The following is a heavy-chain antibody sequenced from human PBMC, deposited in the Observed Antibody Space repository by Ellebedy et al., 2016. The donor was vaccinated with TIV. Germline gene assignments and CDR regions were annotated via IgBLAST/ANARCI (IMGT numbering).Heavy chain of an antibody. CDR1: GGSISSGDHY. CDR2: IYYSGST. CDR3: ARKIGESWFDP. J-gene: IGHJ5*02. V-gene: IGHV4-30-4*01. D-gene: IGHD3-16*01. Sequence: MPSETLSLTCTVSGGSISSGDHYWSWIRQPPGKGLEWIGYIYYSGSTYHNPSLKSRVTISVDTSKNQFSLPLSSVTAADTAVYHCARKIGESWFDPWGQGTLVTVSS.